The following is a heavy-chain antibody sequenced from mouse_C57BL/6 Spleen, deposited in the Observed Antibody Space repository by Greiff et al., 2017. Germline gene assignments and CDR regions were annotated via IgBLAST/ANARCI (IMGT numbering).Heavy chain of an antibody. D-gene: IGHD2-5*01. V-gene: IGHV1-42*01. J-gene: IGHJ2*01. CDR3: ARSGDINSPFDY. Sequence: VQLKESGPELVKPGASVKISCKASGYSFTGYYMNWVKQSPEKSLEWIGEINPSTGGTTYNQKFKAKATLTVDKSSSTAYMQLKSLTSEDSAVYYCARSGDINSPFDYWGQGTTLTVSS. CDR2: INPSTGGT. CDR1: GYSFTGYY.